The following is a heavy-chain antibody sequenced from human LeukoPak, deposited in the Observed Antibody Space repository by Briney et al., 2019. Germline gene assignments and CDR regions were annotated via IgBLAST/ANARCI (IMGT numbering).Heavy chain of an antibody. V-gene: IGHV3-48*03. CDR1: GFTFSSYE. J-gene: IGHJ4*02. CDR2: ISSSGSTI. CDR3: FFIKVGGDY. Sequence: GGSLRLSCAASGFTFSSYEMNWVRQAPGKGLEWVSYISSSGSTIYYADSVRGRFTISRDNAKNSLYLQMNSLRAEDTAVYYCFFIKVGGDYWGQGTLVTVSS.